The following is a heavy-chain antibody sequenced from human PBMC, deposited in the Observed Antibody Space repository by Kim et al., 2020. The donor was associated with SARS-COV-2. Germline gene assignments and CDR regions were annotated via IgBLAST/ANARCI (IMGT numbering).Heavy chain of an antibody. Sequence: NPALRMRVNISVDTAKNRFSLKLSSVTAAETAVYYCARIVRGAAAGPYYGMDVWGQGTTVTVSS. J-gene: IGHJ6*02. CDR3: ARIVRGAAAGPYYGMDV. V-gene: IGHV4-59*01. D-gene: IGHD6-13*01.